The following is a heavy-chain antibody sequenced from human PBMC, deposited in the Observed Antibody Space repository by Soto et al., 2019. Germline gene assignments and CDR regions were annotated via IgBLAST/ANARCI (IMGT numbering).Heavy chain of an antibody. CDR2: ITYTGVST. V-gene: IGHV3-23*01. Sequence: EAQLLESGGDLVQPGGSLRLSCAASEFSFDDYAMSWVRQAPGKGLEWVSSITYTGVSTYYVDAVKGRFTISRDKSKDTLYLQMNSLRAEDTAIYYCAKASVWYPYFDSWGQGTLVTVSS. CDR1: EFSFDDYA. D-gene: IGHD6-13*01. CDR3: AKASVWYPYFDS. J-gene: IGHJ4*02.